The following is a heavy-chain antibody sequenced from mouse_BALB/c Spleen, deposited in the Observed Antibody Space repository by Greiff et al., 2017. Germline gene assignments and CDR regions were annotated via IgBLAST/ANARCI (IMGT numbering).Heavy chain of an antibody. D-gene: IGHD2-4*01. V-gene: IGHV5-17*02. CDR2: ISSGSSTI. J-gene: IGHJ3*01. CDR1: GFTFSSFG. Sequence: DVMLVESGGGLVQPGGSRKLSCAASGFTFSSFGMHWVRQAPEKGLEWVAYISSGSSTIYYADTVKGRFTISRDNPKNTLFLQMTSLRSEDTAMYDCARVATMITTVFAYWGQGTLVTVSA. CDR3: ARVATMITTVFAY.